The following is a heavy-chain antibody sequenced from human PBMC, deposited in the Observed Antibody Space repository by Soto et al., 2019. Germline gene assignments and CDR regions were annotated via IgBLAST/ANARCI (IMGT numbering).Heavy chain of an antibody. J-gene: IGHJ4*02. Sequence: EVQLVESGGGLVQPGGSLRLSCAASGFTFSNYWMSWVRQAPGKGLEWVANIKEDGSERNYVDSEKGRLTISRDNAKNSLYLQLNSLRAEDTAVYYCARAGSENDYWGQGTLVTVSS. CDR2: IKEDGSER. CDR1: GFTFSNYW. V-gene: IGHV3-7*05. CDR3: ARAGSENDY. D-gene: IGHD3-10*01.